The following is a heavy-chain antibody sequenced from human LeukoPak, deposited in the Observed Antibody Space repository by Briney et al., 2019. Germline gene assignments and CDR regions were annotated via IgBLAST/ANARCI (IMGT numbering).Heavy chain of an antibody. CDR2: VYSGGST. D-gene: IGHD6-19*01. V-gene: IGHV3-53*01. CDR3: AGERGEEYSSGWYKTNFFYN. Sequence: PGESLRLSCAASGFTVITNYMNWVRQAPGKGLEWVSVVYSGGSTFYADSVKGRFTISRDNSKNTLYLQMNSLRAEDTAVYYCAGERGEEYSSGWYKTNFFYNWGQGIRVTVSS. J-gene: IGHJ4*02. CDR1: GFTVITNY.